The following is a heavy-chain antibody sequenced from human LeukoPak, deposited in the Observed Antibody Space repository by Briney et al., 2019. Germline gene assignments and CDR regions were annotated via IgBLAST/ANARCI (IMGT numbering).Heavy chain of an antibody. D-gene: IGHD5-24*01. CDR1: GFTVDDYT. CDR2: ISTSSSYI. CDR3: ADRWLQFF. V-gene: IGHV3-21*06. J-gene: IGHJ4*02. Sequence: GGSLRLSCGASGFTVDDYTMHWVRQVPGKGLEWVSSISTSSSYIYYADSVKGRFTISRDNAKNSLFLQMKSLRAEDTAVYYCADRWLQFFWGQGTLVTVSS.